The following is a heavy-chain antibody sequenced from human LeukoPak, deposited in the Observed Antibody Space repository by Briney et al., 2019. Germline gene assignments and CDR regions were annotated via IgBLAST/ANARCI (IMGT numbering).Heavy chain of an antibody. V-gene: IGHV3-21*01. CDR2: ISGSSSYI. Sequence: PGGSLRLSCAASGSTFSSYAMSWVRQAPGKGLEWVSFISGSSSYIYYADSVKGRFTISRDNAENSLYLQMNSLRAEDTAVYYCASGVVSAYWGQGTLVTVSS. D-gene: IGHD3-3*01. CDR1: GSTFSSYA. CDR3: ASGVVSAY. J-gene: IGHJ4*02.